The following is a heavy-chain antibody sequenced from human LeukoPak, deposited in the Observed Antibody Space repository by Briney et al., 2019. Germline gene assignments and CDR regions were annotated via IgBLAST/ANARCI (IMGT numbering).Heavy chain of an antibody. J-gene: IGHJ5*02. CDR2: INPSGGST. CDR1: GYTFTSYY. Sequence: GASVKVSCKASGYTFTSYYMHWARQAPGQGLEWMGIINPSGGSTSYAQKFQGRVTMTRDMSTSTVYMELSSLRSEDTAVYYCARDGSGNWFDPWGQGTLVTVSS. CDR3: ARDGSGNWFDP. D-gene: IGHD3-10*01. V-gene: IGHV1-46*01.